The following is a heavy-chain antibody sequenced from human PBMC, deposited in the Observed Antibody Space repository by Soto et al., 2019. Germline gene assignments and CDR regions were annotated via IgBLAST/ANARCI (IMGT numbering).Heavy chain of an antibody. Sequence: PGGSLRLSCAASGFTFSIYAMSWVRQAPGKGLEWISGISGSGDSTYYADSVKGRFTISRDNSKNTLYLQMNNLRAEDTAVYYCATGYSYAPFDPWGQGTLVTVSS. D-gene: IGHD5-18*01. V-gene: IGHV3-23*01. J-gene: IGHJ5*02. CDR3: ATGYSYAPFDP. CDR1: GFTFSIYA. CDR2: ISGSGDST.